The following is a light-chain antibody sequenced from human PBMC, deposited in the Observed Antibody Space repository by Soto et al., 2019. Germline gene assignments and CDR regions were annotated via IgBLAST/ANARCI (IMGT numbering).Light chain of an antibody. CDR2: LNSDGSH. V-gene: IGLV4-69*01. CDR1: RGHSNYA. J-gene: IGLJ2*01. CDR3: QTWGSGIVV. Sequence: QPVLTQSSSASASLGASVKLTCTLSRGHSNYAIAWHQQQSKKGPRYLINLNSDGSHSKGDGIPDRFSGSSSGAERYLTISSLQSEDEADYYCQTWGSGIVVFGGGTKLTVL.